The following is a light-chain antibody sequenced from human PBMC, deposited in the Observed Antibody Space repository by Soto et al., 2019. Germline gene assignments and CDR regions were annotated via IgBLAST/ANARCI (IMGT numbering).Light chain of an antibody. J-gene: IGLJ1*01. V-gene: IGLV2-14*03. CDR1: SSDIGAYDY. CDR2: EVS. CDR3: SSYTSSSTRV. Sequence: QSALAQPASVSGSPGQSIAISCTGTSSDIGAYDYVSWYQQFPDKPPKLLIYEVSHRPSGVSDRFSGSKSVNTATLTISRLQAEDEADYYCSSYTSSSTRVFGTGTKLTVL.